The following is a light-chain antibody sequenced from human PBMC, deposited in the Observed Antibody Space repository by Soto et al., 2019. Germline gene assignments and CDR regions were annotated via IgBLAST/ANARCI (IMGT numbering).Light chain of an antibody. Sequence: QLVLTQPPSVSGAPGQRVTISCTGSSSNIGAGYDVHWYQQLPGTAPKLLIYGNSNRPSRVPDRFSGSKSGTSASLAITGLQAEDEADYYCQSYDSSFWVFGGGTKVTVL. J-gene: IGLJ3*02. V-gene: IGLV1-40*01. CDR3: QSYDSSFWV. CDR2: GNS. CDR1: SSNIGAGYD.